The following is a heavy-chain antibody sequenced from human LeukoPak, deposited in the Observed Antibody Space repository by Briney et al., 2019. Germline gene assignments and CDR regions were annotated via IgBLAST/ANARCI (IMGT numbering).Heavy chain of an antibody. CDR1: GFTFSGSA. V-gene: IGHV3-73*01. D-gene: IGHD3-22*01. CDR3: SSFDLDYDGSRYASDGLDV. Sequence: PGGSLRLSCAASGFTFSGSAVHWVRQASGKGLEWLGRIRTKPDNYAASYAASVKGRFTISRDDSKNSAYLQMDSLKTEDTAVYYCSSFDLDYDGSRYASDGLDVWGQGTTVIVSS. CDR2: IRTKPDNYAA. J-gene: IGHJ6*02.